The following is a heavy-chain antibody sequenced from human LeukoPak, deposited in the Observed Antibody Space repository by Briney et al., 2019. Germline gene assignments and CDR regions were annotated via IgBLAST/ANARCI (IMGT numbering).Heavy chain of an antibody. J-gene: IGHJ4*02. CDR3: ARDSHSSGSYSWIDY. Sequence: PGGSLRLSCAASGFTFSDYYMSWIRQAPGKGLEWVTLISHDAGDQSYADSVKGRFTTSRDNSKNTLYLQMNSLGVEDTAVYYCARDSHSSGSYSWIDYWGLGTLVTVSS. V-gene: IGHV3-30-3*01. CDR1: GFTFSDYY. D-gene: IGHD3-22*01. CDR2: ISHDAGDQ.